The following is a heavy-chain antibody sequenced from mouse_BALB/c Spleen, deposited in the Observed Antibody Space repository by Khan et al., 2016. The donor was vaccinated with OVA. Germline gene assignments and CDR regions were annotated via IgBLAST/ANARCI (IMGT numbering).Heavy chain of an antibody. V-gene: IGHV2-6-5*01. CDR1: GFSLSDYG. CDR2: IWGGGST. J-gene: IGHJ4*01. Sequence: QVQLQESGPGLVAPSQNLSITCTASGFSLSDYGVSWIRQPPGKGLEWLGDIWGGGSTYYNSALKSRLSIRKDNYKSQVSLIMSSLQSHDTSMFYCAKGVWSYYYTLDYWGQGTSVTVSS. CDR3: AKGVWSYYYTLDY.